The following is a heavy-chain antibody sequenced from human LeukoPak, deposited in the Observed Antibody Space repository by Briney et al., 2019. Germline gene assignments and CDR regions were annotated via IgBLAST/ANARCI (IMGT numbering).Heavy chain of an antibody. CDR3: ARTLNYYEAYMNV. D-gene: IGHD3-22*01. CDR1: GYTFTGYY. V-gene: IGHV1-2*02. J-gene: IGHJ6*03. Sequence: ASVKVSCKASGYTFTGYYMHWVRQAPGQGLEWMGWINPNSGGTNYAQKFQGRVTMTRDTSISTAYMELSRLRSDDTAVYYCARTLNYYEAYMNVWGKGTTVTVSS. CDR2: INPNSGGT.